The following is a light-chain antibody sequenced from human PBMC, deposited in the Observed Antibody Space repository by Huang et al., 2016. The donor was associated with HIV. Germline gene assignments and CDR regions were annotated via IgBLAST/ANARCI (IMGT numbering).Light chain of an antibody. CDR1: QSVSSSY. J-gene: IGKJ3*01. Sequence: EIVLTQSPGTLSLSPGERATLSCRASQSVSSSYLAWYQQKPGQAPRLIIYGASSRATGIPDRFSGSGSGTDFTLTISRLEPEDFAVYYCQQYGSSRIFTFGPGTKVDIK. CDR2: GAS. V-gene: IGKV3-20*01. CDR3: QQYGSSRIFT.